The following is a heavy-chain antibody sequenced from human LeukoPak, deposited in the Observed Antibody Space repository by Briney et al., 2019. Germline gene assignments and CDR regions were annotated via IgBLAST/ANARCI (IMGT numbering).Heavy chain of an antibody. CDR2: IYSSGST. J-gene: IGHJ4*02. CDR1: GGSISNYY. Sequence: SETLSLTCTVSGGSISNYYWSWIRQPAGKGLEWIGRIYSSGSTDYNPSLKSRVTMSVDTSKNQFSLNLRSVTAADTAVYYCARGPPPDFDCWGQGTLVTVSS. V-gene: IGHV4-4*07. CDR3: ARGPPPDFDC.